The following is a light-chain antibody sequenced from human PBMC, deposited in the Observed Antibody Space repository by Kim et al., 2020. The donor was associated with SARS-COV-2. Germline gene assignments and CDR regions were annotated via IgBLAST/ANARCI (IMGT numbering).Light chain of an antibody. CDR1: GGGIASNY. CDR2: EDK. J-gene: IGLJ2*01. CDR3: QSCGGTNVI. V-gene: IGLV6-57*03. Sequence: GKAITVSCTRNGGGIASNYAKWYQQRPGSAPILVIFEDKQRPSGVPDRFSGSFDSSSNSASLTSASLETEDEADYYCQSCGGTNVIFGGGTQLTVL.